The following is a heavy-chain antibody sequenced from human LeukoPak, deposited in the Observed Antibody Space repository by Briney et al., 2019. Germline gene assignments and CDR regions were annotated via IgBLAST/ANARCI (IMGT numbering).Heavy chain of an antibody. V-gene: IGHV3-74*01. CDR3: VRGSSDWAGTDY. D-gene: IGHD2-21*02. CDR2: LNADGTYV. J-gene: IGHJ4*02. CDR1: GFTFSSYW. Sequence: PAESLRLSCVVSGFTFSSYWMHWVRQAPGKGLVWVSRLNADGTYVDYADFVRGRFTISRDNAKNMLHLQMNSLRVEDTAVDYCVRGSSDWAGTDYWGQGTLVTVSS.